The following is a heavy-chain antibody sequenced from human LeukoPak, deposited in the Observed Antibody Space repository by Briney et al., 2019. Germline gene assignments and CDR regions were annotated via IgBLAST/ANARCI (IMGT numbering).Heavy chain of an antibody. J-gene: IGHJ3*02. CDR3: ARGWGYYGSGSFVI. CDR1: GYSISSGYY. Sequence: PSETLSLTCTVSGYSISSGYYWGWIRQPPGKGLEWIGSIYHSGSTYYNPSLKSRVTISVDTSKNQFSLKLSSVTAADTAVYYCARGWGYYGSGSFVIWGQGTMVTVSS. D-gene: IGHD3-10*01. V-gene: IGHV4-38-2*02. CDR2: IYHSGST.